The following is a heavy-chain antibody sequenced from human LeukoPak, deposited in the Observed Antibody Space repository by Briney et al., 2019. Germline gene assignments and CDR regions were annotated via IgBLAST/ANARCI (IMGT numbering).Heavy chain of an antibody. J-gene: IGHJ3*02. CDR3: ARVSLGGLQGAFDI. CDR2: VNHSGAH. D-gene: IGHD3-16*01. V-gene: IGHV4-34*01. CDR1: GGSFSGYY. Sequence: SDTLSLTCAVYGGSFSGYYWRWTRHPPGKGLEWIGEVNHSGAHNYNPPLKSRVPIPEDTSKNQFSLKLSSVTAADTAVYYCARVSLGGLQGAFDIWGQGTMVTVSS.